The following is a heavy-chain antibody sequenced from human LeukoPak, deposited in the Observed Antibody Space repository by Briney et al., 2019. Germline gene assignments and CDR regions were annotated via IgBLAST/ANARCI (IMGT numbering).Heavy chain of an antibody. J-gene: IGHJ6*02. Sequence: SGGSLRLSCTASGFNFGDYAMSWFRQAPGKGLEWVGFIRSKAYGGTTEYAASVKGRFTISRDDSKSIAYLQMNSLKTEDTAVYYCTRVQEAGYYYYYGMDVWGQGTTVTVSS. D-gene: IGHD6-19*01. V-gene: IGHV3-49*03. CDR3: TRVQEAGYYYYYGMDV. CDR2: IRSKAYGGTT. CDR1: GFNFGDYA.